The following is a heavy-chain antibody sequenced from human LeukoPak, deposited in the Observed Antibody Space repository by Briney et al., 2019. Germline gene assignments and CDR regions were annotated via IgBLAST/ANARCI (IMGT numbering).Heavy chain of an antibody. CDR3: ASGTIFGVVMRAEYFQH. Sequence: SVKVSCKASRGTFSSSLISWVRQAPGHGLEWMGGIIPIFGTANYAQKFQGRVTITTDESTSTAYMELSSLRSEDTAVYYCASGTIFGVVMRAEYFQHWGQGTLVTVSS. D-gene: IGHD3-3*01. V-gene: IGHV1-69*05. CDR1: RGTFSSSL. J-gene: IGHJ1*01. CDR2: IIPIFGTA.